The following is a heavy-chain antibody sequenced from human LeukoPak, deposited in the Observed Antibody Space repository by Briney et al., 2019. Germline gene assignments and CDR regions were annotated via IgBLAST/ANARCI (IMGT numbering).Heavy chain of an antibody. D-gene: IGHD3-10*01. J-gene: IGHJ5*02. CDR3: ARKGGRYYGSGSYSSNWFDP. Sequence: SETLSLTCAVYGGSFSGYYWSWIRQPPGKGLEWIGEINHSGSTNYNPSLKSRVTISVDTSKNQFSLKLSSVTAADTAVYYCARKGGRYYGSGSYSSNWFDPWGQGTLVTASS. CDR1: GGSFSGYY. CDR2: INHSGST. V-gene: IGHV4-34*01.